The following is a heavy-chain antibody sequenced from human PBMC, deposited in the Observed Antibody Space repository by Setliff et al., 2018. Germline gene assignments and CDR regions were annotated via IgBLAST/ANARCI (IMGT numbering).Heavy chain of an antibody. CDR3: ARSFSRREKFLLDY. CDR2: IIHSGST. V-gene: IGHV4-34*12. CDR1: GGSISSYY. J-gene: IGHJ4*02. Sequence: PSETLSLTCTVSGGSISSYYWSWIRQPAGKGLEWIGEIIHSGSTNYNPSLKSRVTISMDTSKNQFPLKVSSVTAADTAVYYCARSFSRREKFLLDYWGQGALVTVSS.